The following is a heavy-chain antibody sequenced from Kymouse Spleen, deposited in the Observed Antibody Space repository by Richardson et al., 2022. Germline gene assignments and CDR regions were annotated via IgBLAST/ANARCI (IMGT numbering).Heavy chain of an antibody. CDR1: GGSISSSSYY. Sequence: QLQLQESGPGLVKPSETLSLTCTVSGGSISSSSYYWGWIRQPPGKGLEWIGSIYYSGSTYYNPSLKSRVTISVDTSKNQFSLKLSSVTAADTAVYYCARPRASWYDYYYYGMDVWGQGTTVTVSS. J-gene: IGHJ6*02. D-gene: IGHD6-13*01. V-gene: IGHV4-39*01. CDR3: ARPRASWYDYYYYGMDV. CDR2: IYYSGST.